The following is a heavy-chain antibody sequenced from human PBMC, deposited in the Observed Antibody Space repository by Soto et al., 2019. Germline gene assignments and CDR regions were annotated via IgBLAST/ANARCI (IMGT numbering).Heavy chain of an antibody. J-gene: IGHJ5*02. D-gene: IGHD3-3*01. CDR1: GGSISSGDYY. V-gene: IGHV4-30-4*01. Sequence: SETLSLTCTVSGGSISSGDYYWSWIRQPPGKGLEWIGYIYYSGSTYYNPSLKSRVTISVDTSKNQFSLKLSSVTAADTAVYYCASSPYSVFWGGPPWGQETLFTLSS. CDR2: IYYSGST. CDR3: ASSPYSVFWGGPP.